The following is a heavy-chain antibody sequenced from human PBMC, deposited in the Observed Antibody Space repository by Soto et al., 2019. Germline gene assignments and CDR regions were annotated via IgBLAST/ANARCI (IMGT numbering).Heavy chain of an antibody. CDR3: ARRRGVAAAGTRNNWFDP. CDR1: GYTFTSYD. J-gene: IGHJ5*02. CDR2: MNPNSGNT. V-gene: IGHV1-8*01. Sequence: QVPLVQSGAEVKKPGASVKVSCKASGYTFTSYDINWVRQATGQGLEWMGWMNPNSGNTGYAQKFQGRVTMTRNTSISTAYMELSSLRSEDTAVYYCARRRGVAAAGTRNNWFDPWGQGTLVTVSS. D-gene: IGHD6-13*01.